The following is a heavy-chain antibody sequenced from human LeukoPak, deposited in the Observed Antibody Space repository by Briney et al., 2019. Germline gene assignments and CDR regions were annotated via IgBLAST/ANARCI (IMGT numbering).Heavy chain of an antibody. D-gene: IGHD2-2*01. Sequence: GASVKVSCKASGGTFSSYTISWLRQAPGQGLEWMGRIIPILGIANYAQKFQGRVTITADKSTSTAYMELSSLRSEDTAVYYCASLTYYCSSTSCRKPKDVWGKGTTVTVSS. J-gene: IGHJ6*04. V-gene: IGHV1-69*02. CDR3: ASLTYYCSSTSCRKPKDV. CDR2: IIPILGIA. CDR1: GGTFSSYT.